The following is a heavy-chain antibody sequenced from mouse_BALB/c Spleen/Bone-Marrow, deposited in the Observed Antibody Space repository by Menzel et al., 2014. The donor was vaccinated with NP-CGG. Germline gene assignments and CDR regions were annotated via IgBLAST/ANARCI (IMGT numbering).Heavy chain of an antibody. CDR3: ARIYYYGREYFDY. CDR1: GFNIKDTY. Sequence: EVQLQQSGAELVKPGASVKLSCTASGFNIKDTYMHWVKQRPEQGLEWIGRIDPANGNTKYDQKFQGKATITADTSSNTTYLQLSSLASEDTAVYYCARIYYYGREYFDYWGQGTTLTVSS. J-gene: IGHJ2*01. CDR2: IDPANGNT. V-gene: IGHV14-3*02. D-gene: IGHD1-1*01.